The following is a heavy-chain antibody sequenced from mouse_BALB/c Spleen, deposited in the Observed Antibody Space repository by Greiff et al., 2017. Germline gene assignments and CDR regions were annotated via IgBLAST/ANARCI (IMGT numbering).Heavy chain of an antibody. D-gene: IGHD1-2*01. V-gene: IGHV5-6*01. CDR2: ISSGGSYT. Sequence: EVQVVESGGDLVKPGGSLKLSCAASGFTFSSYGMSWVRQTPDKRLEWVATISSGGSYTYYPDSVKGRFTISRDNAKNTLYLQMSSLKSEDTAMYYCARIATATDYWGQGTTLTVSS. CDR1: GFTFSSYG. J-gene: IGHJ2*01. CDR3: ARIATATDY.